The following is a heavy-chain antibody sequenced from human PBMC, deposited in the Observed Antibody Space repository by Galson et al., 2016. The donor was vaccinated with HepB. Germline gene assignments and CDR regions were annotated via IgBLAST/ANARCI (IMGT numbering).Heavy chain of an antibody. CDR3: ARDVSARRGFDI. CDR1: GYTFSNYA. D-gene: IGHD3-10*01. V-gene: IGHV1-3*01. Sequence: SVKVSCKASGYTFSNYAIHWVRQAPGQRLEWMAWINAGIGSKKHAQKSQGRVTITRDTSATTAYMELSNLRSEDTAIYYCARDVSARRGFDIWGQGTKVTVTS. CDR2: INAGIGSK. J-gene: IGHJ3*02.